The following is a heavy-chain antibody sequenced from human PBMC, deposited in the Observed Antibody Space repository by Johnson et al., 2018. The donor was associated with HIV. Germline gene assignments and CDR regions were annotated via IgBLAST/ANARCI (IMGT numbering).Heavy chain of an antibody. CDR3: ARERKNYLIAALGDAFDI. V-gene: IGHV3-20*04. J-gene: IGHJ3*02. D-gene: IGHD6-6*01. CDR1: GFTFDDYG. Sequence: VQLVESGGGVVRPGGSLRLSCAASGFTFDDYGMSWVRQAPGKGLEWVSGINWNGGSTGYADSVKGRFTISRDNAKNSLYLQMNSLRAEDTALYYCARERKNYLIAALGDAFDIWGQGTMVAVSS. CDR2: INWNGGST.